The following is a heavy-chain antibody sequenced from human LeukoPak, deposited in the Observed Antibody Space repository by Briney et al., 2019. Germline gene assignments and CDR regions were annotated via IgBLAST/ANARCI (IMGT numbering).Heavy chain of an antibody. CDR2: IYTSGST. D-gene: IGHD2/OR15-2a*01. CDR3: ARETPEIGYYYMDV. CDR1: GGSISSGSYY. Sequence: SETLSLTCTVSGGSISSGSYYWSWIRQPAGKGLEWIGRIYTSGSTNYNPSLKSRVTISVDTSKNQFSLKLSSVTAADTAVYYCARETPEIGYYYMDVWGKGTTVTVSS. V-gene: IGHV4-61*02. J-gene: IGHJ6*03.